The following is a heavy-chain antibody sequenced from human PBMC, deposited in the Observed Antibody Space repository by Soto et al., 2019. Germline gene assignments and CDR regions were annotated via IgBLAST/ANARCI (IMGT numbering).Heavy chain of an antibody. CDR3: AADYYDTNGYYYDY. CDR1: GFTFISSA. J-gene: IGHJ4*02. CDR2: IVVVSGNT. D-gene: IGHD3-22*01. V-gene: IGHV1-58*01. Sequence: SVKVSCKASGFTFISSAVQWVRQARGQRLEWIGWIVVVSGNTNYAQKFQERVTITRDMSTSTAYMELSSLRSEDTAVYYCAADYYDTNGYYYDYCGQRTLVTVSS.